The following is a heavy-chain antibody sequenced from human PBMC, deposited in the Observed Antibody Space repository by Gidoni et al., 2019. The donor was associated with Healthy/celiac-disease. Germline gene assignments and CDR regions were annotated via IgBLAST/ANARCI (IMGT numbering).Heavy chain of an antibody. V-gene: IGHV3-23*01. CDR2: ISGSGGST. J-gene: IGHJ4*02. Sequence: EVQLLESGGGLVQPGGSLRLSCAAPGFTFSSYAMSWVRQAPGKGLEWVSAISGSGGSTYYADSVKGRFTISRDNSKNTLYLQMNSLRAEDTDVDYCAKDLRFGECKSVQIGDYWGQGTLVTVSS. CDR1: GFTFSSYA. CDR3: AKDLRFGECKSVQIGDY. D-gene: IGHD3-10*01.